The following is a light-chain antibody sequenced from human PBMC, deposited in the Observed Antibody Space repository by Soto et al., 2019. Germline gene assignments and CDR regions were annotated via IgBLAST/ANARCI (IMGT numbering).Light chain of an antibody. J-gene: IGLJ2*01. V-gene: IGLV2-8*01. CDR1: SSDVGGYNY. CDR2: EVT. CDR3: SSYAGTKNKV. Sequence: QSALTQPPSASGSPGQSVTISCTGTSSDVGGYNYVSWYQHHPGKAPKLMIYEVTKRPSGVPDRFSGSKSGNTASLTVSGLQVEDEADYYCSSYAGTKNKVFGGGTKLTVL.